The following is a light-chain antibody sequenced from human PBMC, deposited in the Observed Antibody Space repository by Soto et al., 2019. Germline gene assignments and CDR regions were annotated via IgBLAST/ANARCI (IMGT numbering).Light chain of an antibody. CDR1: QSISTTY. Sequence: EVVLTQYPGTLSLSPGQRATLSCRTSQSISTTYLAWYQQRPGQAPRLLMSRTSRRATGIPDRFSGSGSGTDFTLSISRLEPEDFAVYYCQHYGDSAPFTFGPGTRVVVK. CDR2: RTS. V-gene: IGKV3-20*01. CDR3: QHYGDSAPFT. J-gene: IGKJ3*01.